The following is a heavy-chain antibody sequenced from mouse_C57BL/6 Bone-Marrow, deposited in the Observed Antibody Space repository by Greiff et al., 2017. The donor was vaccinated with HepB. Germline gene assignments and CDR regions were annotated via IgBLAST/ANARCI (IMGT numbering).Heavy chain of an antibody. Sequence: VQLQQSGAELMKPGASVKLSCKATGYTFTGYWIEWVKQRPGHGLEWIGEILPGSGSTNYNEKFKGKATLTVDQSSSTAYMQLNSLTSEDSAVYYCANYDAMDYWGQGTSVTVSS. J-gene: IGHJ4*01. CDR2: ILPGSGST. V-gene: IGHV1-9*01. CDR3: ANYDAMDY. CDR1: GYTFTGYW.